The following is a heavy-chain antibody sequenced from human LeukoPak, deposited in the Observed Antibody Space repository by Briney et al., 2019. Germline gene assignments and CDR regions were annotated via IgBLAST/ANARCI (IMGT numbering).Heavy chain of an antibody. V-gene: IGHV4-59*01. D-gene: IGHD2-2*01. CDR1: GGSISAYY. CDR2: ISYSGST. CDR3: ARRSDCTSTSCYRGFDY. J-gene: IGHJ4*02. Sequence: PSETLSLTCTVSGGSISAYYWSWIRQPPGKGLEWIGYISYSGSTKYNPSLKSRVTISVDTSKNQFSLKLSSVTAADTAVYYCARRSDCTSTSCYRGFDYWGQGTLVTVSS.